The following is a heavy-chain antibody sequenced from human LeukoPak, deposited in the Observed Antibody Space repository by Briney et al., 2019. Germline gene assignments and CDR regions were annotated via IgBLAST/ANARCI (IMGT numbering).Heavy chain of an antibody. V-gene: IGHV3-33*01. J-gene: IGHJ4*02. CDR1: GFTFSSYG. D-gene: IGHD5-24*01. CDR3: ARDTNYLSGGVLGY. CDR2: IWYDGSNK. Sequence: GGSLGLSCAASGFTFSSYGMHWVRQAPGKGLEWVAVIWYDGSNKYYADSVKGRFTISRDNSKNTLYLQMNSLRAEDTAVYYCARDTNYLSGGVLGYWGQGTLVTVSS.